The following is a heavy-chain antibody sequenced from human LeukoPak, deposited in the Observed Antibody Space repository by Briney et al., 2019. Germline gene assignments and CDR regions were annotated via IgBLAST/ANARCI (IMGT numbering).Heavy chain of an antibody. CDR3: ARACSSTIFGVVFCDFDI. J-gene: IGHJ3*02. Sequence: GGSLRLSCTASGFAFSNHAMSWVRQAPGKGLEWVAHIKQDGSEKYYVDSVKGRFTISRDNAKNSLYLQMNSLRAEDTAVYYCARACSSTIFGVVFCDFDIWGQGTMVTVSS. D-gene: IGHD3-3*01. V-gene: IGHV3-7*03. CDR1: GFAFSNHA. CDR2: IKQDGSEK.